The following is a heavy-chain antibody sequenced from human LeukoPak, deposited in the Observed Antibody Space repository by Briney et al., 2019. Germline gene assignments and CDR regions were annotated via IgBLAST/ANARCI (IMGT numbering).Heavy chain of an antibody. CDR1: GGSISSYY. V-gene: IGHV4-59*08. Sequence: SETLSLTCTVSGGSISSYYWSWIRQPPGKGLEWIGYIYYSGSTNYNPSLKTRVIISVDPSQNQFSLQLSSVTAADPAVYYCARHRVGRRWYSLQHWGQGTLVPVSS. CDR2: IYYSGST. D-gene: IGHD6-13*01. CDR3: ARHRVGRRWYSLQH. J-gene: IGHJ1*01.